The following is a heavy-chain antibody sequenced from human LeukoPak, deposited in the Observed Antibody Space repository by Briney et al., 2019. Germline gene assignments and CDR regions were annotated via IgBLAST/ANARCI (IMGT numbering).Heavy chain of an antibody. CDR2: IYYSGST. D-gene: IGHD7-27*01. V-gene: IGHV4-59*01. Sequence: SETLSLTCTVSGGPISSYYWSWIRQPPGKGLEWIGYIYYSGSTNYNPSLKSRVTISVDTSKNQFSLKLSSVTAADTAVYYCAKTYPDWGRLDWFDPWGQGTLVTVSS. CDR1: GGPISSYY. CDR3: AKTYPDWGRLDWFDP. J-gene: IGHJ5*02.